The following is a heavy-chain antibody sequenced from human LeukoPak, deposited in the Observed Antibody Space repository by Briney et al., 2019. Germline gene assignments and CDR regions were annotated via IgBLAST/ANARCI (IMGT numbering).Heavy chain of an antibody. V-gene: IGHV3-7*01. CDR3: ARETGSGYGMDV. J-gene: IGHJ6*02. CDR2: IKQDGSEK. CDR1: GFTFSNFW. Sequence: GGSLRLSCAASGFTFSNFWMSWVRQAPGKGLVWVANIKQDGSEKYYVDSVKGRFTVSRDNAKNTLYLQMNSLRAEDTAVYDCARETGSGYGMDVWGQGTTVTVSS. D-gene: IGHD3-10*01.